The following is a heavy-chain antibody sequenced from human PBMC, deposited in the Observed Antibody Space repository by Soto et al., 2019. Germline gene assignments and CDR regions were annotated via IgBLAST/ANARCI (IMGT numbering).Heavy chain of an antibody. CDR2: IIPIFDAR. Sequence: GASVKVSCKASGDTFSSRALSWVRQAPGQGLEWMGGIIPIFDARTYAQKFQGRVTISADKSTKTGYMELRSLTSEDTAVYYCARSSTXYYYQSSPYWPDKELDIWGQGTLVTVSS. V-gene: IGHV1-69*06. CDR3: ARSSTXYYYQSSPYWPDKELDI. D-gene: IGHD3-22*01. J-gene: IGHJ4*02. CDR1: GDTFSSRA.